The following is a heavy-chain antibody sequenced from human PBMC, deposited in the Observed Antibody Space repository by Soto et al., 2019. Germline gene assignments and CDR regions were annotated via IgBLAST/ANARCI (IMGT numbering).Heavy chain of an antibody. D-gene: IGHD3-10*01. Sequence: GGSLRLSCAASGFTFSDYYMSWIRQAPGKGLEWVSYISSSSSYTNYADSVKGRFTISRDNAKNSLYLQMNSLGAEDTAVYYCAREYYYGSGSYLAGYWGQGTLVTVSS. CDR1: GFTFSDYY. V-gene: IGHV3-11*06. CDR3: AREYYYGSGSYLAGY. CDR2: ISSSSSYT. J-gene: IGHJ4*02.